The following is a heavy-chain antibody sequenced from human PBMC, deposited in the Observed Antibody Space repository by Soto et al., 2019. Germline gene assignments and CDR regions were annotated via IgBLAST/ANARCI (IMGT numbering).Heavy chain of an antibody. J-gene: IGHJ3*02. Sequence: PGGSLRLSCAASGFTFSNYFMHWVRQGPGKGLVWVSRINSDGSSTSYADSVKGRFTISRDNAKNSLYLQMNSLRAEDTAVYYCARAVGATDDAFDIWGQGTMVTVSS. CDR3: ARAVGATDDAFDI. CDR1: GFTFSNYF. CDR2: INSDGSST. V-gene: IGHV3-74*01. D-gene: IGHD1-26*01.